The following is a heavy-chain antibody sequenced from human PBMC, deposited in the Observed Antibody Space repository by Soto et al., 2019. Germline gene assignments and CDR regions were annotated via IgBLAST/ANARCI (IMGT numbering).Heavy chain of an antibody. V-gene: IGHV1-8*01. D-gene: IGHD3-3*01. J-gene: IGHJ6*03. CDR1: GYTFTSYD. CDR2: MNPNSGNT. CDR3: ARKLDFWSGYYRSYYYYMDV. Sequence: QVQLVQSGAEVKKPGASVKVSCKASGYTFTSYDINWVRQATGQGLEWMGWMNPNSGNTGYAQKFQGRVTMTRNTSISTAYMELSSVRSEDTAVYYCARKLDFWSGYYRSYYYYMDVWGKGTTVTVSS.